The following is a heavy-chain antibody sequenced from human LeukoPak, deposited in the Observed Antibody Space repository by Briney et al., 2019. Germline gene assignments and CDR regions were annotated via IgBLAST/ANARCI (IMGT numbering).Heavy chain of an antibody. J-gene: IGHJ5*02. V-gene: IGHV4-4*07. Sequence: SETLSLTRTVSGGSISSYYWSWIRQPAGKGLEWIGRIYTSGSTNYNPSLKSRATMSVDTSKNQFSLKLSSVTAADTAVYYCARDRVVVGATYHTWFDPWGQGTLVTVSS. CDR1: GGSISSYY. CDR3: ARDRVVVGATYHTWFDP. CDR2: IYTSGST. D-gene: IGHD1-26*01.